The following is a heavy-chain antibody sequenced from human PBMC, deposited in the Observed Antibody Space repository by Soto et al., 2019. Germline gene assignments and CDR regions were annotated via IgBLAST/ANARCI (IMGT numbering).Heavy chain of an antibody. V-gene: IGHV3-23*01. CDR3: ARPTRLPGGYFDF. CDR2: ISGSGGST. Sequence: EVQLLESGGGLVQPGGSLRLSCAASGFTFSSYAMSWVRQAPGKGLEWVSAISGSGGSTYYADSVKGRFTISRDNSKNPLYLQMNGLRAEDTAVYYCARPTRLPGGYFDFGGQGTMVTVSS. CDR1: GFTFSSYA. D-gene: IGHD5-12*01. J-gene: IGHJ4*02.